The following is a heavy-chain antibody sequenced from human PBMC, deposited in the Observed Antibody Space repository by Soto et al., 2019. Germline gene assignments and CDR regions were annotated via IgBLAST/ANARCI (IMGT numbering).Heavy chain of an antibody. CDR2: INSDGSST. V-gene: IGHV3-74*01. Sequence: GGSLRLSCAASGFSFSNYWMHWVRQVSGKGLVWVSRINSDGSSTTYADSVKGRFTISRDNAKNRLYLQMNSLRAEDTAVYYCARDPAPSGWYDYWGQGTRVTVSS. D-gene: IGHD6-19*01. J-gene: IGHJ4*02. CDR1: GFSFSNYW. CDR3: ARDPAPSGWYDY.